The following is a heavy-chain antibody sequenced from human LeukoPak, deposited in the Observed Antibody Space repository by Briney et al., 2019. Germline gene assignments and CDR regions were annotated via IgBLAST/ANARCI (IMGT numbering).Heavy chain of an antibody. V-gene: IGHV4-59*01. J-gene: IGHJ6*03. CDR3: ARATEGGYTYDYFYYYYMDV. CDR2: IYYSGST. Sequence: SETLSLTCTVSGGSISSYYWSLIRQPPGKGLEWIGYIYYSGSTNYKSSLKSRVTISVDTSKNQFSLKLSSVTAADTAVYYCARATEGGYTYDYFYYYYMDVWGKGTTVTISS. D-gene: IGHD5-18*01. CDR1: GGSISSYY.